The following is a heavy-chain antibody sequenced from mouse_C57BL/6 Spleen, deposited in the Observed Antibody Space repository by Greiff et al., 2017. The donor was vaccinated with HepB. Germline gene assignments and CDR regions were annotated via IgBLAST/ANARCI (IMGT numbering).Heavy chain of an antibody. J-gene: IGHJ1*03. D-gene: IGHD1-1*01. CDR1: GFNIKDYY. CDR3: TTEGVYYGSSYGYFDV. V-gene: IGHV14-1*01. Sequence: EVKLQESGAELVRPGASVKLSCTASGFNIKDYYMHWVKQRPEQGLEWIGRIDPEDGDTEYAPKFQGKATMTADTSSNTAYLQLSSLTSEDTAVYYCTTEGVYYGSSYGYFDVWGTGTTVTVSS. CDR2: IDPEDGDT.